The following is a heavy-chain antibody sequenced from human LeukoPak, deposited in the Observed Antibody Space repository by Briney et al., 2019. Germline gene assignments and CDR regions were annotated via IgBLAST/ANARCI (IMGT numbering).Heavy chain of an antibody. D-gene: IGHD2-2*01. J-gene: IGHJ4*02. V-gene: IGHV3-33*06. CDR1: GFAFSSHG. CDR2: IWYDGSEK. Sequence: GGSLRLSCGASGFAFSSHGMHWVRQAPGKGLEWLTIIWYDGSEKYYADSVKGRFTVSRDNSKNTVYLQMNSLRAEDTAVYYCGKDLGSSARYLDRVDYWGQGTLVPVSS. CDR3: GKDLGSSARYLDRVDY.